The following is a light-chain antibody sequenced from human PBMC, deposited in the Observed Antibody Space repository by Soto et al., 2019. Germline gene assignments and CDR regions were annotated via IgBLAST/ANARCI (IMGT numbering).Light chain of an antibody. J-gene: IGKJ3*01. V-gene: IGKV2-28*01. CDR1: QSLLHSNGYNY. Sequence: EIVMTQSPLSLPVTAGEPASISCKSSQSLLHSNGYNYWDWYLQKPGQSPQLMIYSGSNRASGVTDRFSGSGSGTDFTLKISRVEAEDVEVYYCMQALQAPFTFGPGTKVDIK. CDR2: SGS. CDR3: MQALQAPFT.